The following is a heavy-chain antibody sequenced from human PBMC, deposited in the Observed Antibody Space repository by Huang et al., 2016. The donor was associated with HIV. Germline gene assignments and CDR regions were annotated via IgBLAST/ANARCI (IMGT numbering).Heavy chain of an antibody. V-gene: IGHV2-5*01. Sequence: QITLKESGPPLVKPTQTLTLTCIFSEFSLTTSGMGVGWIRQSPGKALEWLALSYWNDEKRYSPYLKTRLTITKNTSRNQVVLTVTNMDPVDTATYFCARVFGGYDSSGYLDYFDYWGQGTLVTVSS. CDR3: ARVFGGYDSSGYLDYFDY. CDR1: EFSLTTSGMG. CDR2: SYWNDEK. D-gene: IGHD3-22*01. J-gene: IGHJ4*02.